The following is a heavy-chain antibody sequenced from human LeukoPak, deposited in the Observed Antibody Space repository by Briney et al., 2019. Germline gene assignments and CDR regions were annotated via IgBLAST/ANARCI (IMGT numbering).Heavy chain of an antibody. J-gene: IGHJ6*02. CDR3: ATGDKAVAAYETDYYGMDV. V-gene: IGHV1-24*01. CDR1: GYTLTELF. Sequence: ASVKGSCKVSGYTLTELFMHWVRQAPGKGLEWMGGFDPEDGETIYAQKFQGRVTMTEDTSTDTTYMELSSLRSKDTAVYYCATGDKAVAAYETDYYGMDVWGQGTTVTVSS. CDR2: FDPEDGET. D-gene: IGHD6-19*01.